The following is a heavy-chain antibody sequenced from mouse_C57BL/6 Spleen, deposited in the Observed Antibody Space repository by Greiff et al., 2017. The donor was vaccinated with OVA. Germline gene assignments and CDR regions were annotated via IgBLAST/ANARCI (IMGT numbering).Heavy chain of an antibody. V-gene: IGHV1-22*01. D-gene: IGHD2-5*01. J-gene: IGHJ3*01. CDR2: INPNNGGT. CDR3: ARSGYSNYVFAY. CDR1: GYTFTDYN. Sequence: VQLQQSGPELVKPGASVKMSCKASGYTFTDYNMHWVKQSHGKSLEWIGYINPNNGGTSYNQKFKGKATLTVNKSSSTAYMELRSLTSEDSAVYYCARSGYSNYVFAYWGQGTLVTVSA.